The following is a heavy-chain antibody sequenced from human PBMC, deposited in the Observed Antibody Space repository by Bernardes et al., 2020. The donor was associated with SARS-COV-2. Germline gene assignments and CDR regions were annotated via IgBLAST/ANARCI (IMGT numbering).Heavy chain of an antibody. V-gene: IGHV3-23*01. Sequence: GSLVPSCAASGFPFEDYTMHWVRQVPGKGLEWVSGIGVSGESTYYADFVKGRFSVSRDNSKNTLYLQMNSLRADDTAVYFCAKDLTGTYPDYFDFWGQGTLSPSPQ. D-gene: IGHD2-8*02. CDR3: AKDLTGTYPDYFDF. CDR1: GFPFEDYT. CDR2: IGVSGEST. J-gene: IGHJ4*02.